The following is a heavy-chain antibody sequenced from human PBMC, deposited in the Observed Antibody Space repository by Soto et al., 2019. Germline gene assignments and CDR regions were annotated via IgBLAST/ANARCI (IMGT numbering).Heavy chain of an antibody. CDR2: ISSDGSNK. Sequence: QVQLVESGGGVVQPGRSPRLSCAASGFTFSSYGMHWVRQAPGKGLEWVAVISSDGSNKYYADSVKGRFTISRDNSKNTLYLQMNSLRAEDTAVYYCVGGYYFGDYWGQGTLVTVSS. CDR1: GFTFSSYG. V-gene: IGHV3-30*03. CDR3: VGGYYFGDY. D-gene: IGHD3-22*01. J-gene: IGHJ4*02.